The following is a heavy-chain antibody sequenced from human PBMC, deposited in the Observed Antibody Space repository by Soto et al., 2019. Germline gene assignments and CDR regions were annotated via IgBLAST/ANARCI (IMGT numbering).Heavy chain of an antibody. Sequence: EVQLVESGGGLVQPGGSLRLSCAASGFTFSSYSMNWVRQAPGKGLEWVSYISSSSSTIYYADSVKGRFTISRDNAKNSLYLQMNSLRAEDTAVYYCAREDRMITFGGVIVNAFDIWGQGTMVTVSS. CDR3: AREDRMITFGGVIVNAFDI. CDR2: ISSSSSTI. V-gene: IGHV3-48*01. J-gene: IGHJ3*02. CDR1: GFTFSSYS. D-gene: IGHD3-16*02.